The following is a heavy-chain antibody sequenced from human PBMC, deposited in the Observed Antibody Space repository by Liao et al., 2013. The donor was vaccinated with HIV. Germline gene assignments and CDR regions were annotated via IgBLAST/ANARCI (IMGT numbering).Heavy chain of an antibody. J-gene: IGHJ5*02. Sequence: QVRLQQWGAGLLKPSETLSLTCAVYGGSFSDYYWAWIRQIPGNGAWSGSGKPDQSGSTNYNPSLETRVSISVDTSKNQFSLKLSSVTAADTAVYYCAKVPGADAPWGQGTLVTVSS. D-gene: IGHD4/OR15-4a*01. CDR1: GGSFSDYY. V-gene: IGHV4-34*01. CDR2: PDQSGST. CDR3: AKVPGADAP.